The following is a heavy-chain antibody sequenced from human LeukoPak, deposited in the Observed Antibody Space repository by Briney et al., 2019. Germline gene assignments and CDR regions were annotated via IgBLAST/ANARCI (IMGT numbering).Heavy chain of an antibody. CDR3: ARSTTVVTGIGWFDP. D-gene: IGHD4-23*01. CDR2: IIPILGIA. CDR1: GGTFSSYT. J-gene: IGHJ5*02. Sequence: ASVKVSCKASGGTFSSYTISWVRQAPGQGLEWMGRIIPILGIANYAQKFQGRVTITADKSTSTAYMELSGLRSEDTAVYYCARSTTVVTGIGWFDPWGQGTLVTVSS. V-gene: IGHV1-69*02.